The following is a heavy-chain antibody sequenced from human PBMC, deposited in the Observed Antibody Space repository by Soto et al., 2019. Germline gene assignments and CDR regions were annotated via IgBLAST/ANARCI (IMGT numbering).Heavy chain of an antibody. J-gene: IGHJ6*02. CDR1: GFTVSVNL. Sequence: HPGGSLRLSCAASGFTVSVNLMNWVRQAPGKGLEWVSVINSGGSTDYADSVKGRFTISRDISRNTLYLQMNSLRAEDTAVYYCVRENYYYGMDVWAQGTRVTVPS. CDR2: INSGGST. V-gene: IGHV3-66*01. CDR3: VRENYYYGMDV.